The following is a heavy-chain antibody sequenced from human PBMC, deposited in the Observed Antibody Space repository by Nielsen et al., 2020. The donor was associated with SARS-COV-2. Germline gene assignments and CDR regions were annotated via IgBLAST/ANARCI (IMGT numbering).Heavy chain of an antibody. D-gene: IGHD3-22*01. CDR3: ARDFTYYYDSSGYYYPYYYYGMDV. CDR2: INWNGGST. V-gene: IGHV3-20*03. J-gene: IGHJ6*02. Sequence: WIRQPPGKGLEWVSGINWNGGSTGYADSVKGRFTISRDNAKNSLYLQMNSLRAEDTAVYYCARDFTYYYDSSGYYYPYYYYGMDVWGQGTTVTVSS.